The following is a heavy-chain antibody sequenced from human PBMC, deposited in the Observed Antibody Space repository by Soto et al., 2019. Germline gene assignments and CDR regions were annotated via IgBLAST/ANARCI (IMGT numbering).Heavy chain of an antibody. CDR3: TRDGLRDGSGSLLTSPFDY. CDR1: GFTFGDYA. J-gene: IGHJ4*02. Sequence: GGSLRLSCTASGFTFGDYAMSWFRQAPGKGLEWVGFIRSKAYGGTTEYAASVKGRFTISRDDSKSIAYLQMNSLKTEDTAVYYCTRDGLRDGSGSLLTSPFDYWGQGTLVTVSS. D-gene: IGHD3-10*01. V-gene: IGHV3-49*03. CDR2: IRSKAYGGTT.